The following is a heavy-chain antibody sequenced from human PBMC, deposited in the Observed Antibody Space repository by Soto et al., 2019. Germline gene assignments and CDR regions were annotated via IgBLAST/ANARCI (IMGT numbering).Heavy chain of an antibody. D-gene: IGHD2-2*01. J-gene: IGHJ5*01. Sequence: EVQVVESGGGLVQPGGSLRLSCAVSGFTFSNYYMHWVRQAPGKGLVWVSRIDYDGKSTVYADSVKGRFTIYRDNAKNTVDLQINSLRVEDTAVYYCARGGYASGLDSWGQGTLVTVSS. CDR2: IDYDGKST. CDR1: GFTFSNYY. V-gene: IGHV3-74*01. CDR3: ARGGYASGLDS.